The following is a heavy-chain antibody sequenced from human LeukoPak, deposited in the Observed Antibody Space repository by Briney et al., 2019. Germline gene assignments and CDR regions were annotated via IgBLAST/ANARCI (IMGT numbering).Heavy chain of an antibody. CDR2: INHSGST. CDR3: ARAHPYCSSTSCYSGWGNWFDP. J-gene: IGHJ5*02. Sequence: PSETLSLTCAVYGGSFSGYYWSWIRQPPGKGLEWIGEINHSGSTNYNPSLKSRVTISVDTSKNQFSLKLSSVTAADTAVYYCARAHPYCSSTSCYSGWGNWFDPWGQGTLVTVSS. V-gene: IGHV4-34*01. D-gene: IGHD2-2*01. CDR1: GGSFSGYY.